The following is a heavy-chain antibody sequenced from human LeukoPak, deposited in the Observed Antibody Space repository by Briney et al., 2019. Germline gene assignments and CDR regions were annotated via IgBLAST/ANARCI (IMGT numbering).Heavy chain of an antibody. Sequence: PGGSLRLSCAASGFTFGNFDINWVRQAPGKGLEWVAVISTSGATTHYADSVKGRFTISRDNSRDTVYLQMNSLRVEDTAVYYCAKDRAYSSNRYYIDYWGQGTLVTVSS. D-gene: IGHD6-13*01. CDR3: AKDRAYSSNRYYIDY. V-gene: IGHV3-23*01. J-gene: IGHJ4*02. CDR2: ISTSGATT. CDR1: GFTFGNFD.